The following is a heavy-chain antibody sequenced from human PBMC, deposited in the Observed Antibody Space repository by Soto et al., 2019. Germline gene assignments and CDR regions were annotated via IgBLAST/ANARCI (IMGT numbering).Heavy chain of an antibody. V-gene: IGHV3-23*01. D-gene: IGHD6-19*01. Sequence: EVQLLESGGGLVQPGGSLRLSCAASGFTFSSYAISWVRKAPGKGLEWVSAISGRGGSTYYADSVKGRFTISRDNSKNTLYMKINSRRAEDTAVYYYAKDLHQWLVGGFVDYWGQGTLVTVSS. CDR2: ISGRGGST. CDR1: GFTFSSYA. CDR3: AKDLHQWLVGGFVDY. J-gene: IGHJ4*02.